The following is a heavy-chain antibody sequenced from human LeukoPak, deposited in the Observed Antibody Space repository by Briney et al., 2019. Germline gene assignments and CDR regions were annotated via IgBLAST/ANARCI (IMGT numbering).Heavy chain of an antibody. Sequence: GGSLRLSCAASGFTFSDYNMNWVRQAPGKGLEWDSDITDSGNTIHYADSVKGRFTISRDNAKNTLSLQMNSLSAEDTAVYYCARSNYDSTTFYYHLDLWGQGTLVTVSS. CDR1: GFTFSDYN. V-gene: IGHV3-11*04. D-gene: IGHD2/OR15-2a*01. CDR2: ITDSGNTI. J-gene: IGHJ5*02. CDR3: ARSNYDSTTFYYHLDL.